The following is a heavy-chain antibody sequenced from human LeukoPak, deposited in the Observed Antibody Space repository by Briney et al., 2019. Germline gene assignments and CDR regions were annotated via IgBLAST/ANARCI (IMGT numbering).Heavy chain of an antibody. V-gene: IGHV3-7*01. Sequence: GGSLRLSCAASGFTFSSYWMSWVRQAPGKGLERVANIKQDGSEKYYVDSVKGRFTISRDNAKNSLYLQMNSLRAEDTAVYYCARDFPPVLVTAHFDYRGQGTLVTVSS. CDR1: GFTFSSYW. D-gene: IGHD2-21*02. CDR2: IKQDGSEK. J-gene: IGHJ4*02. CDR3: ARDFPPVLVTAHFDY.